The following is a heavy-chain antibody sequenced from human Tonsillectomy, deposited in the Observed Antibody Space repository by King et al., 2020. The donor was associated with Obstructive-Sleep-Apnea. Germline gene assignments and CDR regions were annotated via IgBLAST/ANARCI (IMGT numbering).Heavy chain of an antibody. V-gene: IGHV3-15*01. Sequence: VQLVESGGGLVKPGGSLRLSCAASGFTFSNAWMTWVRQAPGKGLEWVGRIKSKTDGGTTDYAAPVKGRFTISRDDSKNTLYRQMNSLKTEDPAVYYCTTLLWFGELLYKEAWGQGTLVTVSS. J-gene: IGHJ4*02. CDR3: TTLLWFGELLYKEA. CDR2: IKSKTDGGTT. CDR1: GFTFSNAW. D-gene: IGHD3-10*01.